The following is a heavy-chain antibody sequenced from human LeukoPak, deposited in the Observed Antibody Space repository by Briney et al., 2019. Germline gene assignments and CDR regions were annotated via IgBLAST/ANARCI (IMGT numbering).Heavy chain of an antibody. CDR2: INHSGST. D-gene: IGHD5-18*01. V-gene: IGHV4-34*01. CDR3: ARARLGYSYDY. CDR1: GGPFSGYY. Sequence: SEALSLTCAVYGGPFSGYYWSWIRQPPGKGLEWIGEINHSGSTNYNPSLKSRVTISVDTSKNQFSLKLSSVTAADTAVYYCARARLGYSYDYWGQGTLVTVSS. J-gene: IGHJ4*02.